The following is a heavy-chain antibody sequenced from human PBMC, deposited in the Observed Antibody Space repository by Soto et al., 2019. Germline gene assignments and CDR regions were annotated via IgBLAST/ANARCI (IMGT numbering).Heavy chain of an antibody. CDR2: ISAYRGKT. D-gene: IGHD5-12*01. V-gene: IGHV1-18*01. CDR3: SKDAPNWLHGPFDF. J-gene: IGHJ4*02. Sequence: QVHLVQSGAEVKKPGASVKVSCQASGYTFSNYASSWLRQAPGQGPEWMGWISAYRGKTNYSQKFQDRFIMPKNTPTSPSYMKLRSRRSDATAVYYCSKDAPNWLHGPFDFWGQGTLVTVSS. CDR1: GYTFSNYA.